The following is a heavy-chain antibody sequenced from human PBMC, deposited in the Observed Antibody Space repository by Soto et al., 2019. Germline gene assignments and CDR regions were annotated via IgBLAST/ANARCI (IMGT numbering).Heavy chain of an antibody. D-gene: IGHD6-19*01. CDR3: AHGSGWLFDY. V-gene: IGHV2-5*01. CDR2: IYWNDDK. J-gene: IGHJ4*02. CDR1: GFSLSSSAVG. Sequence: QITLKESGPTLVKPTQTLTLTCSFSGFSLSSSAVGVGWIRQPPGKAPEWLALIYWNDDKQYSPSLKSRFTITKDTSKNQVVLTLTNIDPVATARYHCAHGSGWLFDYWGQGILVTVSS.